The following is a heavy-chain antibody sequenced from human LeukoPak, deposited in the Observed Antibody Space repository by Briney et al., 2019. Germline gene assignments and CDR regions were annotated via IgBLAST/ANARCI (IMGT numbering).Heavy chain of an antibody. CDR3: ARLQPGIAVARRTPSFYGTDV. D-gene: IGHD6-19*01. CDR1: GGSFSGYY. Sequence: SETLSLTCAVYGGSFSGYYWSWIRQPPGKGLEWIGEINHSGSTNYNPSLKSRVTISVDTSKNQFSLKLSSVTAADTAVYYCARLQPGIAVARRTPSFYGTDVWGQGTTVTVSS. V-gene: IGHV4-34*01. CDR2: INHSGST. J-gene: IGHJ6*02.